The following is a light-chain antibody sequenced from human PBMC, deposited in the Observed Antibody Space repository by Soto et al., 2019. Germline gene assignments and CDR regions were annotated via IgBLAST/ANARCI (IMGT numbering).Light chain of an antibody. CDR2: GAS. V-gene: IGKV3-20*01. Sequence: EIVLTQSPGTLSLSPGERATLSCRASQSVSSSYLAWYQQKPGQAPRLLIYGASSRATGIPDRFSVSGSGTDFTLTISRLEPEDFAVYYCQQYGSSPWTFGQGTKGE. CDR1: QSVSSSY. J-gene: IGKJ1*01. CDR3: QQYGSSPWT.